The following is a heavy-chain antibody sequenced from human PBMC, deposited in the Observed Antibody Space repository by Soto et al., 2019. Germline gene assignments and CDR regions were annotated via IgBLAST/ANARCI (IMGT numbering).Heavy chain of an antibody. CDR3: ARDRDGDYLIDY. Sequence: EVQLVESGGGLIQPGGSLRLSCAASGFTFSSYSMNWVRQAPGKGLEWVSYISSVGITIHYADSVKGRFTISRDNAKSSLYLQMNSMIAEDTGVYYCARDRDGDYLIDYWGQGTLVTVSS. V-gene: IGHV3-48*01. CDR2: ISSVGITI. J-gene: IGHJ4*02. D-gene: IGHD4-17*01. CDR1: GFTFSSYS.